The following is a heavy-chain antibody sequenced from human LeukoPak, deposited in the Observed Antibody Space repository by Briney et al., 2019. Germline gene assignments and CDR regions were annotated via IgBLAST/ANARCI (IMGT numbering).Heavy chain of an antibody. CDR2: IYYSGST. Sequence: SSETLSLTCTVSGGSISSGGYYWRWIRQHPGKGLEWIGYIYYSGSTYYNPSLKSRVTISVDTSKNQFSLKLSSVTAADTAVYYCARGDLRYFDYWGQGTLVTVSS. CDR3: ARGDLRYFDY. V-gene: IGHV4-31*03. CDR1: GGSISSGGYY. J-gene: IGHJ4*02.